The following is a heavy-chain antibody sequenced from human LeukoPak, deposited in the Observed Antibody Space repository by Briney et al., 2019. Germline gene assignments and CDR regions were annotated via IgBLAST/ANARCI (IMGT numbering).Heavy chain of an antibody. Sequence: SETLSLTCTVSGGSISRYYWSWVRQTPGKGLEYIGNIYYSGSTNYNPSLKSRVTISLDTSRSQFSLKLTSVTAADTAVYYCARELYNWNGRRHAIDIWGQGTMVTVSS. V-gene: IGHV4-59*01. CDR2: IYYSGST. CDR3: ARELYNWNGRRHAIDI. CDR1: GGSISRYY. D-gene: IGHD1-20*01. J-gene: IGHJ3*02.